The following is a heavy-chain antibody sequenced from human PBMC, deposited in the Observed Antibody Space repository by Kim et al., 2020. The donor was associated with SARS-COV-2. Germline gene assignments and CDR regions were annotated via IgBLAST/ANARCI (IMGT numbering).Heavy chain of an antibody. CDR3: AKEVGYGDYLLGGFDY. V-gene: IGHV3-23*01. CDR2: ISGSGGST. Sequence: GSLRLSCAASGFTFSSYAMSWVRQAPGKGLELVSAISGSGGSTYYADSVKGRFTISRDNSKNTLYLQMNSLRAEDTAVYYCAKEVGYGDYLLGGFDYWGQGTLVTGSS. D-gene: IGHD4-17*01. J-gene: IGHJ4*02. CDR1: GFTFSSYA.